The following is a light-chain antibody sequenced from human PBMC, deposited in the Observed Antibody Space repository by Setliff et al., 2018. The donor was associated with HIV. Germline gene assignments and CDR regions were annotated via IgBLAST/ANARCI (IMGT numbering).Light chain of an antibody. J-gene: IGLJ1*01. CDR1: SRDVGGHKY. V-gene: IGLV2-14*03. Sequence: ALAPPASVSGSPGQSITISCTGTSRDVGGHKYVSWYQHHPAKAPKLMIYDVSKRPSGVSNRFSGSKSGNTASLTISGLQAEDEADYYCTSYTSSTPLYVFATGTKVTVL. CDR3: TSYTSSTPLYV. CDR2: DVS.